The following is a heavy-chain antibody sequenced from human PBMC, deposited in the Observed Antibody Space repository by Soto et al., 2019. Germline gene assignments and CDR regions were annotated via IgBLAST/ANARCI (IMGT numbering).Heavy chain of an antibody. J-gene: IGHJ3*02. V-gene: IGHV3-33*01. D-gene: IGHD4-17*01. CDR3: ARDGPIYAKFAFDI. Sequence: QVQLVESGGGVVQPGRSLRLSCAASGFTFSSYGIHWVRQAPGKGLEWVAVIWYDGSNKYYADSVKGRFTISRDNSKNTLDLHRNSLRSEDTAVYYCARDGPIYAKFAFDIWGQGTILAASS. CDR2: IWYDGSNK. CDR1: GFTFSSYG.